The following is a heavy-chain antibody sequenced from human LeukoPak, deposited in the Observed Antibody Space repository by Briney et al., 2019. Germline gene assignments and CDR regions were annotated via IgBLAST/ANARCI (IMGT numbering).Heavy chain of an antibody. J-gene: IGHJ5*02. CDR3: ARGRTGHSSSWSKSWFDP. CDR2: IYYSGST. V-gene: IGHV4-59*01. D-gene: IGHD6-13*01. Sequence: ASETLSLTCTVSGGSISSYYWSWIRQPPGKGLEWIGYIYYSGSTNYNPSLKSRVTISVDTSKNQFSLKLSSVTAADTAVYYCARGRTGHSSSWSKSWFDPWGQEPWSPSPQ. CDR1: GGSISSYY.